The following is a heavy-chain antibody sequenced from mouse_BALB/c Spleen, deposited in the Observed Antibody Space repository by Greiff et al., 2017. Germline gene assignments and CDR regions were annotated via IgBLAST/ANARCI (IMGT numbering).Heavy chain of an antibody. CDR1: GYTFTSYN. J-gene: IGHJ2*01. CDR3: ARGGLLYYFDY. V-gene: IGHV1-12*01. Sequence: QVQLQQPGAELVKPGASVKMSCKASGYTFTSYNMHWVKQTPGQGLEWIGAIYPGNGDTSYNQKFKGKATLTADKSSSTAYMQLSSLTSEDSAVYYCARGGLLYYFDYWGQGTTLTVSS. CDR2: IYPGNGDT. D-gene: IGHD2-3*01.